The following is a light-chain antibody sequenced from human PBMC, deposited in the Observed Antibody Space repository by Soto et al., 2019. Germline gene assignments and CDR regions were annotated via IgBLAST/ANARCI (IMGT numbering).Light chain of an antibody. V-gene: IGKV1-5*03. J-gene: IGKJ4*01. CDR1: QSISSW. Sequence: DIQMTQSPSTLSASVGDRVTITCRASQSISSWLAWYQQKPGKAPKLLIYKASSLESGVPSRFSGSGSGTEFTLTISSLLPDDFATYYCQQYNTFLTFGGGTKVEIK. CDR2: KAS. CDR3: QQYNTFLT.